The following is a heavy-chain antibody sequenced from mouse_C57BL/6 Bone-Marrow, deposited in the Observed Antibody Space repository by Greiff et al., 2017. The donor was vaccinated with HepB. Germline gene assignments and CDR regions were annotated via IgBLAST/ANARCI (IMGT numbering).Heavy chain of an antibody. J-gene: IGHJ3*01. CDR1: GYTFTSYW. V-gene: IGHV1-69*01. D-gene: IGHD4-1*01. CDR3: ARSLGAWFAY. CDR2: IDPSDSYP. Sequence: QVQLQQSGAELVMPGASVKLSCKASGYTFTSYWMHWVKQRPGQGLEWIGEIDPSDSYPNYNQKFKGKSTLTVDKSSSTAYMQLSSLTSEDSAVYYCARSLGAWFAYWGQGTLVTVSA.